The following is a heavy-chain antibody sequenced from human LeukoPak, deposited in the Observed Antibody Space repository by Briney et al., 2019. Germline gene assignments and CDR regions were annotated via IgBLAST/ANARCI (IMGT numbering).Heavy chain of an antibody. CDR1: GFTFSSYG. CDR3: AKDRTTNWGFRAGFDP. J-gene: IGHJ5*02. CDR2: IWYDGGNK. Sequence: GGSLRLSCAASGFTFSSYGMHWVRQAPGKGLEWVAVIWYDGGNKYYADSVKGRFTTSRDNSENTLYLQMNSLRAEDTAVYYCAKDRTTNWGFRAGFDPWGQGTLVTVSS. D-gene: IGHD7-27*01. V-gene: IGHV3-33*06.